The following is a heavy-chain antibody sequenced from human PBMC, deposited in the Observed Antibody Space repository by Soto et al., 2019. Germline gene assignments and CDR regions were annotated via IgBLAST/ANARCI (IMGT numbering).Heavy chain of an antibody. Sequence: PGESLKISCKGSGYSFTSYWIGWVRQMPGKGLEWMGIIYPGDSDTRYSPSFQGQVTISADKSISTAYLQWSSLKASDIAMYYCARQYYYDSSGYYYYGMDVWGQGTTVTVSS. J-gene: IGHJ6*02. CDR2: IYPGDSDT. D-gene: IGHD3-22*01. CDR3: ARQYYYDSSGYYYYGMDV. CDR1: GYSFTSYW. V-gene: IGHV5-51*01.